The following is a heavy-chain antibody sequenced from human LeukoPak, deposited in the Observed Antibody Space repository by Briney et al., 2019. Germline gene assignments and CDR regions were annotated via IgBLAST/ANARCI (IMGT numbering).Heavy chain of an antibody. CDR1: GFTFSSYA. V-gene: IGHV3-30*04. J-gene: IGHJ4*02. Sequence: PGGSLRLSCAASGFTFSSYAMHWVRQAPGTGLEWVAVISYDGSNKYYADSVKGRFTISRDNSKNTLYLQMNSLRAEDTAVYYCARDVSNYYGSGSYYTSNYFDYWGQGTLVTVSS. CDR3: ARDVSNYYGSGSYYTSNYFDY. D-gene: IGHD3-10*01. CDR2: ISYDGSNK.